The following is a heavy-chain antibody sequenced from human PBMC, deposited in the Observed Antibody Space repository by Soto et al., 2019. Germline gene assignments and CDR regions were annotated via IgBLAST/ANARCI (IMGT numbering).Heavy chain of an antibody. J-gene: IGHJ3*01. CDR2: IKRDVIET. D-gene: IGHD2-21*01. CDR3: ARDLSQSRDFSYDAGNV. Sequence: EVQLVESGGGLVQPGGSLRLSCAASGFTFSTFWMTWLRQAPGKGLEWVANIKRDVIETHYVESVKVRFTLTRDNAKNVLYLQLNGLRPEVTHMYYCARDLSQSRDFSYDAGNVGCHGTLVTVSS. CDR1: GFTFSTFW. V-gene: IGHV3-7*05.